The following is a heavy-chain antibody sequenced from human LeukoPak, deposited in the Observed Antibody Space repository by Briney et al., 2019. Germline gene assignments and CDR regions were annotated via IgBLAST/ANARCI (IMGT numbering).Heavy chain of an antibody. Sequence: GASVKVSCKASGYTFTGYYMHWVRQAPGQGLEWMGGINPNSGGTNYAQKFQGRVTMTRDTSISTAYMELSRLRSDDTAVYYCAREKRYSYGPWYYYMDVWGKGTTVTVSS. V-gene: IGHV1-2*02. D-gene: IGHD5-18*01. CDR3: AREKRYSYGPWYYYMDV. J-gene: IGHJ6*03. CDR1: GYTFTGYY. CDR2: INPNSGGT.